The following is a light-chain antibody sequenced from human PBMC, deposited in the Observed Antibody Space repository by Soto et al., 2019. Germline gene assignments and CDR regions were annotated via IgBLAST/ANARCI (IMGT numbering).Light chain of an antibody. CDR2: EGT. Sequence: ALTQPASVSGSPGQSITISCTGTSRVVGSYNLVSWYQQHPGNAPKLIIYEGTKRPSGVSYRFSGSKSGNTASLTISGLQEEDEGDYHCCSFAGSSTYVFGTGTKVTVL. V-gene: IGLV2-23*01. J-gene: IGLJ1*01. CDR3: CSFAGSSTYV. CDR1: SRVVGSYNL.